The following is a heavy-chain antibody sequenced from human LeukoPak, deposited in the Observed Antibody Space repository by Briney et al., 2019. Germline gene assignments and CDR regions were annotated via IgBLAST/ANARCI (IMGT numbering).Heavy chain of an antibody. D-gene: IGHD1-1*01. CDR1: GGSISSYY. Sequence: PSETLSLTCTVSGGSISSYYWSWIRQPAGKGLEWIGRIYTSGSTYYNPSLKSRVTMSVDTSKNQFSLKLSSVTAADTAVYYCARDNWNSYYYNYYGMDVWGQGTTVTVSS. J-gene: IGHJ6*02. V-gene: IGHV4-4*07. CDR3: ARDNWNSYYYNYYGMDV. CDR2: IYTSGST.